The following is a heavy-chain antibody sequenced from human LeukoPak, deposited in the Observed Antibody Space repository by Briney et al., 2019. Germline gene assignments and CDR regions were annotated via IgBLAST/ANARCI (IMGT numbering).Heavy chain of an antibody. J-gene: IGHJ4*02. V-gene: IGHV3-74*01. D-gene: IGHD5-24*01. CDR1: GFTVSSNY. Sequence: GGSLRLSCAASGFTVSSNYMSWVRQAPGKGLVWVSAINNGGSTTAYADSVKGRFTISRDNAKNTLYLQMNSLRAEDTAVYYCARRAPTRYFDYWGQGTLVTVSS. CDR2: INNGGSTT. CDR3: ARRAPTRYFDY.